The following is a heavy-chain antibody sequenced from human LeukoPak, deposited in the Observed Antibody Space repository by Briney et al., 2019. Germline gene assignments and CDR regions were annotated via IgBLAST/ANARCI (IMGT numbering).Heavy chain of an antibody. V-gene: IGHV1-69*04. CDR2: IIPILGIA. D-gene: IGHD3-3*01. Sequence: GASVKVSCKASGGTFSSYAISWVRQAPGQGLEWMGRIIPILGIANYAQKSQGRVTITADKSTSTAYMELSSLRSEDTAVYYCARGALRFFSSWYYFDYWGQGTLVTVSS. CDR3: ARGALRFFSSWYYFDY. CDR1: GGTFSSYA. J-gene: IGHJ4*02.